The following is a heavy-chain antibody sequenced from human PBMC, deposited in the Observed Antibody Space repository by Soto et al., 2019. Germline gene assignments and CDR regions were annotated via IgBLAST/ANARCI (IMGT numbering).Heavy chain of an antibody. Sequence: SETLSLTCTVSAGSITNYYWSWVRQPPGKGLQWIGYISYSGSTNYNPSLKSRVTISVDTSKNQFSLRLTSVTAADTAVYYCARQNKYSGHDFRWTVIDYWGRGALVTVSS. V-gene: IGHV4-59*08. CDR3: ARQNKYSGHDFRWTVIDY. CDR2: ISYSGST. CDR1: AGSITNYY. D-gene: IGHD5-12*01. J-gene: IGHJ4*02.